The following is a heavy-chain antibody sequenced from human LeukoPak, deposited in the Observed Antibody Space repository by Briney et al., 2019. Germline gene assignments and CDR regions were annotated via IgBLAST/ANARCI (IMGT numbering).Heavy chain of an antibody. J-gene: IGHJ5*02. V-gene: IGHV4-59*01. CDR3: ARGLSSSWYTVAGWFDP. D-gene: IGHD6-13*01. Sequence: SETLSLTCTVSGVSISSYYWSWIRQPPGKGLEWIGYISNSGSTNYNPSLKSRVTISVDTSKNQFSLKLSSVTAADTAVYYCARGLSSSWYTVAGWFDPWGQGTLVTVSS. CDR1: GVSISSYY. CDR2: ISNSGST.